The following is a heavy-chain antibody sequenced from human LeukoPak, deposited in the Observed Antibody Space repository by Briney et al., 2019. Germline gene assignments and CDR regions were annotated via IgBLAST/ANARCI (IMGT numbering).Heavy chain of an antibody. V-gene: IGHV4-59*01. J-gene: IGHJ6*03. CDR2: IYYSGST. CDR1: GGSFSGYY. Sequence: SETLSLTCAVYGGSFSGYYWSWIRQPPGKGLEWIAYIYYSGSTNYNPSLKSRVTISVDTSKNQFSLKLSSVTAADTAVYYCARGRYDYYYYMDVWGKGTTVTISS. CDR3: ARGRYDYYYYMDV.